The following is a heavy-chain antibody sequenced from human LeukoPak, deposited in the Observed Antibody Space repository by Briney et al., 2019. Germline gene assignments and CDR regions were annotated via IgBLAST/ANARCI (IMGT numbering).Heavy chain of an antibody. Sequence: SETLSLTCAVYGGSFSGYYWSWIRQPPGKGLEWIGEINHSGSTNYNPSLKSRLTISLDTSRNQFSLKLNSVTAADTAVYYCAKSNGYGLIDIWGQGTMVTVSS. CDR2: INHSGST. CDR3: AKSNGYGLIDI. V-gene: IGHV4-34*01. J-gene: IGHJ3*02. CDR1: GGSFSGYY. D-gene: IGHD3-10*01.